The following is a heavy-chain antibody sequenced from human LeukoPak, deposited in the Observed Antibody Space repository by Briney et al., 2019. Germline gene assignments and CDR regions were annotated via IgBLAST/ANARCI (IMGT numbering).Heavy chain of an antibody. J-gene: IGHJ4*02. V-gene: IGHV3-21*01. CDR1: GFTFSSYS. D-gene: IGHD5-24*01. CDR2: ISSSGSSI. CDR3: ARESREMATLIDY. Sequence: GGSLRLSCAASGFTFSSYSMNWVRQAPGKGLEWVSSISSSGSSIYYADSVKGRFTISRDNAKNSLYLQMNSLRAEDTAVYYCARESREMATLIDYWGQGTLVTVSS.